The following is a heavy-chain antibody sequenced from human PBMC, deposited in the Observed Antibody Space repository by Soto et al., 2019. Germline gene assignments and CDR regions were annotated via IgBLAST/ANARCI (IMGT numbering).Heavy chain of an antibody. CDR1: GFTFSSYA. CDR3: ERDAHPRIAAAGTLSV. J-gene: IGHJ6*02. V-gene: IGHV3-30-3*01. Sequence: GGSLRLSCAASGFTFSSYAMHWVRQAPGKGLEWVAVISYDGSNKYYADSVKGRFTISRDNSKNTLYLQMNSLRAEDTAVYYCERDAHPRIAAAGTLSVWGQGTTVTVSS. CDR2: ISYDGSNK. D-gene: IGHD6-13*01.